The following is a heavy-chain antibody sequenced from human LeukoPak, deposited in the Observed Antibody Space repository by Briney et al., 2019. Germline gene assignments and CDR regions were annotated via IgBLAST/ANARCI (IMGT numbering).Heavy chain of an antibody. V-gene: IGHV4-34*01. J-gene: IGHJ4*02. CDR2: INHSGNT. CDR1: GGSFSGYY. Sequence: PSETLSLTCAVYGGSFSGYYWSWIRQPPGKGLEWLGEINHSGNTNYNPSLKSRVTISVDTSKNQFSLKLSSVTAADTAVYYCARAGSQSHVDAAMGFCNYWGQGTLVTVSS. D-gene: IGHD5-18*01. CDR3: ARAGSQSHVDAAMGFCNY.